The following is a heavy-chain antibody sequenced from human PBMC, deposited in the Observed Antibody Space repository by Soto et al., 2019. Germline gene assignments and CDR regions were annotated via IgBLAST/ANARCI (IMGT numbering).Heavy chain of an antibody. J-gene: IGHJ5*02. Sequence: GAVLKFSGEGCRYSLSSYWISCVGQMPGKGLEWMGIMYTGDSNSRYSPPCQGQVTISADKSISTAYLQWSSLKASETALHYCVRRGTTGVRFDPWPQGTLVT. CDR2: MYTGDSNS. D-gene: IGHD1-7*01. CDR1: RYSLSSYW. V-gene: IGHV5-51*01. CDR3: VRRGTTGVRFDP.